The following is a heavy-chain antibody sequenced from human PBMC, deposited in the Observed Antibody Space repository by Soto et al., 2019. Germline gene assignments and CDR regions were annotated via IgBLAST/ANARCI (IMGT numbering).Heavy chain of an antibody. CDR2: MNPNSGNT. J-gene: IGHJ4*02. V-gene: IGHV1-8*01. D-gene: IGHD3-3*01. CDR1: GYTFTSYD. CDR3: ARGSHLLRFLEWLLPRYYVDY. Sequence: ASVKVSCTASGYTFTSYDINWVRQATGQGLEWMGWMNPNSGNTGYAQKFQGRVTMTRNTSISTAYMELSSLRSEDTAVYYCARGSHLLRFLEWLLPRYYVDYWGQGTLVTV.